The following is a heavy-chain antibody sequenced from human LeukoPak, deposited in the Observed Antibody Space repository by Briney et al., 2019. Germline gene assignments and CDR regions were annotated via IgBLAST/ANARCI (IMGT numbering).Heavy chain of an antibody. J-gene: IGHJ4*02. D-gene: IGHD3-10*01. Sequence: GASVKVSCKASGGTFSSYTINWVRQAPGQGLEWMGGIIPVFGTANYVQKFQGRVTITADESTSTAYMELSSLRSEDTAVYYCAREREETYGSGSYTFDHWGQGTLVTVSS. CDR3: AREREETYGSGSYTFDH. CDR2: IIPVFGTA. V-gene: IGHV1-69*13. CDR1: GGTFSSYT.